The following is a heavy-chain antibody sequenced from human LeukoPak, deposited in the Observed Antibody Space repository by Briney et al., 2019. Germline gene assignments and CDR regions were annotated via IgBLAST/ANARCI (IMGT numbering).Heavy chain of an antibody. CDR2: IHPSGGGT. D-gene: IGHD5-18*01. CDR3: ARMAMDPAMVTNFFDL. Sequence: GASVTVSCKASGYTFTDYYMYWARQAPGQGPECMGVIHPSGGGTTYAQKFQGRVTLTKDTATSTVYIELSSLRSDDTAVYYCARMAMDPAMVTNFFDLWGQGTLLIVSA. V-gene: IGHV1-46*01. J-gene: IGHJ4*02. CDR1: GYTFTDYY.